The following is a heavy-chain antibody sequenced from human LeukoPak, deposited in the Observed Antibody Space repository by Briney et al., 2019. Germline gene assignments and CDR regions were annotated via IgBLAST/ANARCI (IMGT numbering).Heavy chain of an antibody. J-gene: IGHJ6*02. Sequence: GGSLRLSCAASGFTFSSYSMNWVGQAPGKGLEWVAVIWYDGSNKYYADSVKGRFTISRGNSKNTLYLQMNSLRAEDTAVYYCARDQENYYGSGSYYSYYYYGMDVWGQGTTVTVSS. CDR3: ARDQENYYGSGSYYSYYYYGMDV. V-gene: IGHV3-33*08. D-gene: IGHD3-10*01. CDR2: IWYDGSNK. CDR1: GFTFSSYS.